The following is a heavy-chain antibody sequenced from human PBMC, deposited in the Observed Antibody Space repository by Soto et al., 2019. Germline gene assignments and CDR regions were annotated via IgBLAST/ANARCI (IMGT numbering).Heavy chain of an antibody. CDR3: ASHVGKVYDHWLDP. D-gene: IGHD3-22*01. Sequence: QVQLVQSGAEVKKPGSSVKVSCKASGGTFSSYTISWVRQAPGQGLEWMGRIIPILGIANYAQQFQGRVTITADKSTSTAYMELSSLRSEDTAVYYCASHVGKVYDHWLDPWGQGNLVTVSS. CDR1: GGTFSSYT. J-gene: IGHJ5*02. CDR2: IIPILGIA. V-gene: IGHV1-69*02.